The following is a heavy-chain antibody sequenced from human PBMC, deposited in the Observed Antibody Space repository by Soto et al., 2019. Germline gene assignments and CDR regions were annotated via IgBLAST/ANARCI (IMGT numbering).Heavy chain of an antibody. V-gene: IGHV4-34*01. J-gene: IGHJ4*02. CDR1: GGSFSGYY. Sequence: QVQLQQWGAGLLKPSETLSLTCAVYGGSFSGYYWSWIRQPPGKGLEWIGEINHSGSTNYNPSLKSRVTISVDTSKNQFSLKLSSVTAADTAVYYCARGRPGLRHFDYWGQGTLVTVSS. CDR3: ARGRPGLRHFDY. D-gene: IGHD5-12*01. CDR2: INHSGST.